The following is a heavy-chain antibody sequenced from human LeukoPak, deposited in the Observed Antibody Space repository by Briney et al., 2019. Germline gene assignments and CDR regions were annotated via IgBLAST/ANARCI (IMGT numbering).Heavy chain of an antibody. CDR2: IYYSGIT. Sequence: SETLSLTCTVSGGSVSSGSYYWSWIRQPSGKGLEWIGFIYYSGITNYNPSLKSRVTMSVDTSKNQFSLKLSSVTAADTAVYYCARDRGWELFDFWGQGTLVTVSS. D-gene: IGHD1-26*01. J-gene: IGHJ4*02. CDR3: ARDRGWELFDF. V-gene: IGHV4-61*01. CDR1: GGSVSSGSYY.